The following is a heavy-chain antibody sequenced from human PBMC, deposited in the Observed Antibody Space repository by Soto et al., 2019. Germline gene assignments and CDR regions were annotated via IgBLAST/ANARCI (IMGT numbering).Heavy chain of an antibody. V-gene: IGHV1-3*01. Sequence: ASVKVSCKASGYTFTSYAMHWVRQAPGQRLEWMGWINAGNGNTKYSQKFQGRVTITRDTSASTAYMELSSLRSEDTAVYYCARASNDYVWGSYRHGFDYWGQGTLVTAPQ. CDR1: GYTFTSYA. J-gene: IGHJ4*02. CDR3: ARASNDYVWGSYRHGFDY. CDR2: INAGNGNT. D-gene: IGHD3-16*02.